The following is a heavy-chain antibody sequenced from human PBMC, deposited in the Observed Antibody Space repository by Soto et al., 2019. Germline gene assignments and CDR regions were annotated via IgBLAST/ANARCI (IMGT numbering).Heavy chain of an antibody. J-gene: IGHJ6*02. V-gene: IGHV1-8*01. Sequence: QVQLVQSGAEVKKPGASVKVSCKASGYTFTSYDINWVRQATGQGLEWMGWMNPNSGNTGYAQKFQGRVTMTRNTSISTAYMELGSLRSEDTAVYYCARLGGVIAELQYYYGMDVWGQGTTVTVSS. CDR2: MNPNSGNT. CDR3: ARLGGVIAELQYYYGMDV. D-gene: IGHD1-26*01. CDR1: GYTFTSYD.